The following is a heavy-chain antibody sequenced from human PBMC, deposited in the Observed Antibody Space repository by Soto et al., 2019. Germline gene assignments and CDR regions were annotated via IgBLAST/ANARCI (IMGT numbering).Heavy chain of an antibody. CDR2: INPTLGIA. Sequence: QVQLVQSGAEVTKPESSVKVSCKASGGTFTSNTISWVRQAPGQGLEWMGRINPTLGIANYAQKFQGRVTTTADKSKSSASLELSRRGSEATAVYCCADLVVADAGVGVWGQGTKVCVCS. J-gene: IGHJ6*02. V-gene: IGHV1-69*02. CDR3: ADLVVADAGVGV. CDR1: GGTFTSNT. D-gene: IGHD2-15*01.